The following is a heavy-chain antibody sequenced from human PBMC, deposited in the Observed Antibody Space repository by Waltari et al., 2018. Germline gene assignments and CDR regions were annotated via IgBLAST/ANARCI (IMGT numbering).Heavy chain of an antibody. CDR1: SYTFSDYG. CDR2: ISGNNGHT. J-gene: IGHJ5*02. CDR3: ARERHRLMEEGYLMALDP. D-gene: IGHD3-22*01. V-gene: IGHV1-18*01. Sequence: QVQLVQSGAEVKKPGASGKVSCKASSYTFSDYGLSWVRQAPGQGLEWMGWISGNNGHTNHAEKFQGRLIMTEDTSTTTVYMELTDLTSDDTAVYYCARERHRLMEEGYLMALDPWGQGTLVTVSS.